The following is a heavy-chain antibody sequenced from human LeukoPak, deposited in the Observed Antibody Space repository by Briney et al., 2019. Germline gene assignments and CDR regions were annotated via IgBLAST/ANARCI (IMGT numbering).Heavy chain of an antibody. CDR1: GGSISSYY. D-gene: IGHD6-13*01. V-gene: IGHV4-59*01. J-gene: IGHJ6*04. Sequence: SETLSLTCTVSGGSISSYYWSWIRQPPGKGLEWIGYIYYSGSTNYNPSLKSRVTISVDTSKNQFSLKLSSVTAADTAVYYCARDPSYSSSWYVGYYGMDVWGKGTTVTVSS. CDR2: IYYSGST. CDR3: ARDPSYSSSWYVGYYGMDV.